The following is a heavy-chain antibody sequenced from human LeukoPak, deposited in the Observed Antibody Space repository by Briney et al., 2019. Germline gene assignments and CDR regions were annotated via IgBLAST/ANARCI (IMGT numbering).Heavy chain of an antibody. V-gene: IGHV1-24*01. CDR2: FHPEDGET. D-gene: IGHD3-3*01. Sequence: ASVKVSCKVSGYSLTDLSIRWVRQAPGKGLEWMGGFHPEDGETSFAQKFQGRVTVTEDTSTDTAYMELSSLRSQDTAVYYCATAGRYDFWSGHPYWGQGTLVTVSS. CDR1: GYSLTDLS. CDR3: ATAGRYDFWSGHPY. J-gene: IGHJ4*02.